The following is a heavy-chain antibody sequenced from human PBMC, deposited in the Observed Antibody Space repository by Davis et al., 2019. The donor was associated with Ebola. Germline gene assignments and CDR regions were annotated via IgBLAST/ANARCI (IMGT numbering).Heavy chain of an antibody. V-gene: IGHV1-58*02. J-gene: IGHJ4*02. D-gene: IGHD1-14*01. CDR1: GFTFTSSA. CDR3: AASAGTVGQFDY. Sequence: SVKVSCKASGFTFTSSAIQWVRQARGQRLEWIGWIVVGSGDTNSAPKFQGRVTITNDMSTTTSYLDLSDLSPEDTAIYYCAASAGTVGQFDYWGQGTLVTVSS. CDR2: IVVGSGDT.